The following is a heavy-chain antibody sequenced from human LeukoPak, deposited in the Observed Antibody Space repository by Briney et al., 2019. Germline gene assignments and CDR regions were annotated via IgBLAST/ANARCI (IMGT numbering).Heavy chain of an antibody. D-gene: IGHD5-12*01. J-gene: IGHJ4*02. CDR2: ISYDGSNK. V-gene: IGHV3-30*04. CDR3: ARDRVRSGYDSGYYFDY. CDR1: GFTFSSYA. Sequence: GGSLRLSCAASGFTFSSYAMHWVRRAPGKGLEWVAVISYDGSNKYYADSVKGRFTISRDNSKNTLYLQMNSLRAEDTAVYYCARDRVRSGYDSGYYFDYWGQGALVTVSS.